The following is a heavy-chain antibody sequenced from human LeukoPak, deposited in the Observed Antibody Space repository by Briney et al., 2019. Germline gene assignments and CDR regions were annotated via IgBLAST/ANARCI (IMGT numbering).Heavy chain of an antibody. CDR1: GFTFDDYA. J-gene: IGHJ4*02. CDR2: ISWNSGSI. D-gene: IGHD5-18*01. Sequence: GGSLRLSCAASGFTFDDYAMHWVRQAPGKGLEWVSGISWNSGSIGYADSVKGRFTISRDNAKNSLYLQMNSLRAEDTALYYCAKAASYGRSMRGQFDYWGQGTLVTVSS. CDR3: AKAASYGRSMRGQFDY. V-gene: IGHV3-9*01.